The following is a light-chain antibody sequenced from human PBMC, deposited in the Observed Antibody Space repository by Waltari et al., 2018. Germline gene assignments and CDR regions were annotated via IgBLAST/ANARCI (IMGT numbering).Light chain of an antibody. V-gene: IGKV4-1*01. CDR2: WAS. Sequence: DIVMTQSPESLAVSLGQRATITCRSSASQLYTSNNQNFLAWYQRKAGQPPKLLFYWASVRESGVPDRFSASGSGTDFILSISSLQAEDVAVYYCQQYYTSPLTFGGGTKVEIK. CDR1: ASQLYTSNNQNF. J-gene: IGKJ4*01. CDR3: QQYYTSPLT.